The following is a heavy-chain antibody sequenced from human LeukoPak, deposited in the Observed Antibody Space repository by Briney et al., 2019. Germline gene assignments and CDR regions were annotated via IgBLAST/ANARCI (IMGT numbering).Heavy chain of an antibody. V-gene: IGHV3-21*01. CDR3: ARLFYPDGGPSTGYMDV. CDR2: ISSSGSYI. D-gene: IGHD2/OR15-2a*01. J-gene: IGHJ6*03. CDR1: GFTLRSYG. Sequence: PGGSLRLSCAASGFTLRSYGMNWVRQAPGTGLERISSISSSGSYIYYADSVTGRFTISKADAKISLFLQMNSLRAEDTAVYYCARLFYPDGGPSTGYMDVWGKGTTVTVSS.